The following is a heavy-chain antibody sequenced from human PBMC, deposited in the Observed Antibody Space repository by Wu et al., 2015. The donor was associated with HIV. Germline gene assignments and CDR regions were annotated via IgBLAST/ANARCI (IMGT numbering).Heavy chain of an antibody. V-gene: IGHV4-61*01. CDR3: ARGYSVWGTSRYYFDY. J-gene: IGHJ4*02. Sequence: QVQLQESGPGLVKPSETLSLTCVVSGTSVSSDYYWGWIRQTPGKGPEWIGYIFYSGSTKYNPSLKSRITISLDTSKNQFSLKLSSVTAADTAVYFCARGYSVWGTSRYYFDYWGQGTLVTVSS. CDR2: IFYSGST. D-gene: IGHD3-16*02. CDR1: GTSVSSDYY.